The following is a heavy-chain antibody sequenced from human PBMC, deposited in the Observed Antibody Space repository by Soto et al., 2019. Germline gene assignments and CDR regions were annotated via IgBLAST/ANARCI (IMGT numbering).Heavy chain of an antibody. CDR1: GFTFSSYA. J-gene: IGHJ4*02. D-gene: IGHD2-2*01. CDR2: ISVSGDST. Sequence: GGSLRLSCASSGFTFSSYAMSWVRQAPGKGLEWVSAISVSGDSTYYADSVKGRFTISRDNSRNTLYLQMFSLRADDTAVYYCAKGRGSSSSNCDDHWGQGTPVALSS. V-gene: IGHV3-23*01. CDR3: AKGRGSSSSNCDDH.